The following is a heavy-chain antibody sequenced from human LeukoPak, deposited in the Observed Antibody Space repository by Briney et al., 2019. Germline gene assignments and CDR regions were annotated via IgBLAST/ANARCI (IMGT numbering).Heavy chain of an antibody. CDR2: IYYSGST. D-gene: IGHD3-3*01. CDR3: ARYRVTIFGVVISPYGMDV. J-gene: IGHJ6*02. V-gene: IGHV4-59*08. CDR1: GGSISSYY. Sequence: PSETLSLTCTVSGGSISSYYWSWIRQPPGEGLEWIGYIYYSGSTNYNPSLKSRVTISVDTSKNQFSLKLSSVTAADTAVYYCARYRVTIFGVVISPYGMDVWGQGTTVTVSS.